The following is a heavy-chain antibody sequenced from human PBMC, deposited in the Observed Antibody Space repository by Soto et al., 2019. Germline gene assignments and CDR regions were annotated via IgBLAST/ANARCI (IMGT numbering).Heavy chain of an antibody. D-gene: IGHD5-12*01. J-gene: IGHJ4*02. Sequence: ASVKVSCKVSGYTLTELSMHWVRQAPGKGLEWMGGFDPEDGETIYAQKFQGRVTMTEDTSTDTAYMELSSLRSEDMAVYYCATTPPIYSGYDYPYYFDYWGQGTLVTVSS. V-gene: IGHV1-24*01. CDR3: ATTPPIYSGYDYPYYFDY. CDR1: GYTLTELS. CDR2: FDPEDGET.